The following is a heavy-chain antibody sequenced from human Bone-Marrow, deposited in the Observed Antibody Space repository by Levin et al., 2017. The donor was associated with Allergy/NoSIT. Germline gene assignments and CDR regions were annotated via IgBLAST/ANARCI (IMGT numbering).Heavy chain of an antibody. V-gene: IGHV3-33*01. CDR2: IWYDGSEK. J-gene: IGHJ5*01. D-gene: IGHD6-19*01. CDR1: GFTFRNYG. CDR3: ARDRQWPKSWFDS. Sequence: GESLKISCVASGFTFRNYGMHWVRQVPGKGLEWMAVIWYDGSEKYYADFVKGRITVSRDNSKNTLYLQINSLRAEDTAIYYCARDRQWPKSWFDSWGQGTLVTVSS.